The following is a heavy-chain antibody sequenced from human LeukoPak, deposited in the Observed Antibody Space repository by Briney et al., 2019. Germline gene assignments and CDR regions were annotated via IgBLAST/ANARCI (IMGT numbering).Heavy chain of an antibody. Sequence: GGSLRLSCAASVFTFSSYSMNWVRQAPGKGLEWVSYITSGSTTIYYADSVKGRFTISRDNAKNSLYLQMNSLKDEDTAVYYCARLAGLAFDYWGQGTLVTVSS. CDR3: ARLAGLAFDY. CDR2: ITSGSTTI. CDR1: VFTFSSYS. V-gene: IGHV3-48*02. D-gene: IGHD2-21*01. J-gene: IGHJ4*02.